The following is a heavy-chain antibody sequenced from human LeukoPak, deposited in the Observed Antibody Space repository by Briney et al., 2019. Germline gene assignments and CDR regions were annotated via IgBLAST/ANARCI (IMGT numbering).Heavy chain of an antibody. D-gene: IGHD4-17*01. J-gene: IGHJ6*02. Sequence: PGGSLRLSCAASGFTFSSYSMNWVRQAPGKGLEWVSSISSSSSYIYYADSVKGRFTISRDNAKNSLYLQMNSLRAEDTAVYYCAETTVTPGPYYYYGMDVWGQGTTVTVSS. CDR3: AETTVTPGPYYYYGMDV. CDR1: GFTFSSYS. CDR2: ISSSSSYI. V-gene: IGHV3-21*01.